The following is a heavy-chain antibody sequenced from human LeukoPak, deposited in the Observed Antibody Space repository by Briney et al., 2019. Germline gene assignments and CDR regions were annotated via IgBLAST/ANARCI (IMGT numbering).Heavy chain of an antibody. CDR1: GYTFTGYY. J-gene: IGHJ6*02. D-gene: IGHD3-16*01. V-gene: IGHV1-2*02. CDR2: INPNSGGT. Sequence: ASVKVSCKASGYTFTGYYIYWVRQALGQGIEWMGCINPNSGGTNNAQKFQGRVTMTSDTSISTAYMELSRVRSGDAAVFYCETSWGGGRDVWGQGTTVTVSS. CDR3: ETSWGGGRDV.